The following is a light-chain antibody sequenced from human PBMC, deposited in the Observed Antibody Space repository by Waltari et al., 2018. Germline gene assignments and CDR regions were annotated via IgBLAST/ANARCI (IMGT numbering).Light chain of an antibody. CDR3: QQSYNTPFT. CDR1: PTITTY. V-gene: IGKV1-39*01. CDR2: STS. Sequence: DLQMTPSPSSLSASVGDRVTLTCRASPTITTYINWYQQKPGKAPTLLIYSTSTVQSGGPSRFSGSGSGTDFTLTITTLQPEDSATYYCQQSYNTPFTFGPGTKVRIK. J-gene: IGKJ3*01.